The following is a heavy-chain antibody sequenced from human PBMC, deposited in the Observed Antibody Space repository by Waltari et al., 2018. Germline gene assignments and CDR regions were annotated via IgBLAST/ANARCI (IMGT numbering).Heavy chain of an antibody. V-gene: IGHV4-34*01. D-gene: IGHD3-16*02. CDR3: ARGRNYDYIWGSYRDYYYYYMDV. CDR1: GGSFSGYY. J-gene: IGHJ6*03. CDR2: INHSGST. Sequence: QVQLQQWGAGLLKPSETLSLTCAVYGGSFSGYYWSWIRQPPGKGLEWIGEINHSGSTNYSPSLKSRVTISVDTSKNQFSLKLSSVTAADTAVYYCARGRNYDYIWGSYRDYYYYYMDVWGKGTTVTVSS.